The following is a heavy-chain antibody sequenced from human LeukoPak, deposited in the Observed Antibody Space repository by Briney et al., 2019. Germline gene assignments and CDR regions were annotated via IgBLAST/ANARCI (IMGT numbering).Heavy chain of an antibody. Sequence: SETLCLTCTVPGGSISSYYWSWIRQPAGKGLEWIGRIYTSGSTNYNPSLKSRVTMSVDTSKNQFSLKLSSVTAADTAVYYCARDTAMAPDYYFDYWGQGTLVTVSS. V-gene: IGHV4-4*07. J-gene: IGHJ4*02. D-gene: IGHD5-18*01. CDR3: ARDTAMAPDYYFDY. CDR2: IYTSGST. CDR1: GGSISSYY.